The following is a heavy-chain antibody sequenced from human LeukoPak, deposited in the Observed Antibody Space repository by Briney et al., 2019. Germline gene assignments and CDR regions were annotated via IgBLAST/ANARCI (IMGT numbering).Heavy chain of an antibody. Sequence: SETLSLTCAVYGGSFSGYYWSWIRQPPGKGLEWIGEINHSGSTNYNPSLKSRVTISVDTSKNQFSLKLSSVTAADTAVYYCARARITTIVVVRGGIGAFDIWGQGTMVTVSS. J-gene: IGHJ3*02. CDR1: GGSFSGYY. V-gene: IGHV4-34*01. D-gene: IGHD3-22*01. CDR2: INHSGST. CDR3: ARARITTIVVVRGGIGAFDI.